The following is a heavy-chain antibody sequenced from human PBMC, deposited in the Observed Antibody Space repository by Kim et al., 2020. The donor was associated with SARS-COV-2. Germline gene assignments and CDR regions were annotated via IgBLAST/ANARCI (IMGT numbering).Heavy chain of an antibody. J-gene: IGHJ3*02. D-gene: IGHD2-2*01. V-gene: IGHV4-39*01. CDR1: GGSISSSSYY. Sequence: SETLSLTCTVSGGSISSSSYYWGWIRQPPGKGLEWIGSIYYSGSTYYNPSLKSRVTISVDTSKNQFSLKLSSVTAADTAVYYCASGEYCSSTSCYLAQAAGTSTYAFDIWGQGTMVTVSS. CDR3: ASGEYCSSTSCYLAQAAGTSTYAFDI. CDR2: IYYSGST.